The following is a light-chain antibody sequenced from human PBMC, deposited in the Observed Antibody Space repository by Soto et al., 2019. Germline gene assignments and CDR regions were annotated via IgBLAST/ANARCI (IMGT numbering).Light chain of an antibody. CDR3: CSYIRRGTYV. V-gene: IGLV2-23*01. Sequence: QSALTQPASVSGSPGQSITISCTGISSDVGSHNLVSWYQQQPGKAPKLIIFEGNKRPSGVSNRFSGSKSGNTASLTISGLQAEDEADYSCCSYIRRGTYVFGSGTKVTVL. J-gene: IGLJ1*01. CDR2: EGN. CDR1: SSDVGSHNL.